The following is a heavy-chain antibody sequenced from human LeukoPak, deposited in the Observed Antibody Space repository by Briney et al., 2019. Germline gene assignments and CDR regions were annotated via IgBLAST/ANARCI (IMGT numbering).Heavy chain of an antibody. Sequence: KPSETLSLTCTVSGGSISSSSYYWGWIRQPPGKGLEWIGSIYYGGSTYYNPSLKSRVTISVDTSKNQFSLKLSSVTAADTAVYYCARADDRVVTRYIDYWGQGTLVTVSS. CDR2: IYYGGST. CDR1: GGSISSSSYY. CDR3: ARADDRVVTRYIDY. D-gene: IGHD3-3*01. V-gene: IGHV4-39*01. J-gene: IGHJ4*02.